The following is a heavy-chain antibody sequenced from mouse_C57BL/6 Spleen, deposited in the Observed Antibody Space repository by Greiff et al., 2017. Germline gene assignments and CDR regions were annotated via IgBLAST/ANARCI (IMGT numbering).Heavy chain of an antibody. D-gene: IGHD1-1*02. CDR1: GYAFSSSW. CDR3: ARGGNYRYFDV. V-gene: IGHV1-82*01. J-gene: IGHJ1*03. Sequence: QVQLKQSGPELVKPGASVKISCKASGYAFSSSWMNWVKQRPGRGLWWIGRIYPGDGDPNYNGKFKGKATLTADKSSSTAYMQLSSLTSEDSAVYFCARGGNYRYFDVWGTGTTVTVSS. CDR2: IYPGDGDP.